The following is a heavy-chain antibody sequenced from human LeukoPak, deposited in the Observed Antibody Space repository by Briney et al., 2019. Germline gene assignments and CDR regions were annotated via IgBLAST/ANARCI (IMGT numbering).Heavy chain of an antibody. D-gene: IGHD1-20*01. Sequence: GGSLRLSCAASGFTFSTQAMSWVRQAPGKGLEWVSAISDSGESTYYADSVKGRFTISRDNARNSLYLQMNSLRAEDTAMYYCARDVYNWNDVFYWGQGTLVTVSS. V-gene: IGHV3-23*01. CDR1: GFTFSTQA. CDR3: ARDVYNWNDVFY. CDR2: ISDSGEST. J-gene: IGHJ4*02.